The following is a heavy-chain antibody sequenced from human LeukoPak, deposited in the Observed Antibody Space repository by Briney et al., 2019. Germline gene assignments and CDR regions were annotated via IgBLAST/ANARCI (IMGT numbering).Heavy chain of an antibody. V-gene: IGHV4-34*01. CDR2: INHSGST. CDR3: ARDSPLTIFGVAHYGMDV. D-gene: IGHD3-3*01. J-gene: IGHJ6*02. CDR1: GGSFSGYY. Sequence: SETLSLTCAVYGGSFSGYYWSWIRQPPGKGLEWIGEINHSGSTNYNPSLKSRVTISVDTSKNQFSLKLSCVTAADTAVYYCARDSPLTIFGVAHYGMDVWGQGTTVTVSS.